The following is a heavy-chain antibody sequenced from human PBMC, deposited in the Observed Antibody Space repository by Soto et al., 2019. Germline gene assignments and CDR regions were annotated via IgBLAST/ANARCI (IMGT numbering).Heavy chain of an antibody. CDR1: GYTFTSYA. V-gene: IGHV1-3*01. J-gene: IGHJ5*02. CDR2: INVGNGNT. Sequence: ASVKVSCKASGYTFTSYAMHWVRQAPGQRLEWMGWINVGNGNTKYSQNFQGRVTINQDTSASTAYMELSSLTSEDTAVYYCAREKWGSGSRWLDPWGQGTLVTVSS. CDR3: AREKWGSGSRWLDP. D-gene: IGHD6-19*01.